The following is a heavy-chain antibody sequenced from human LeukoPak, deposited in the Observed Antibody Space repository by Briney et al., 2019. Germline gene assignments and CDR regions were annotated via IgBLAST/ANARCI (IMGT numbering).Heavy chain of an antibody. CDR3: ARENYVRGYDY. CDR2: IDVTGKKI. Sequence: GGSLRLSCAASGFAFSGFELNWVRQAPGKGPEWIAYIDVTGKKIRYADSVKGRFTISRDNANSSVYLQMNSLRVDDTAVYYCARENYVRGYDYWGQGTLVTVSS. V-gene: IGHV3-48*03. J-gene: IGHJ4*02. D-gene: IGHD3-16*01. CDR1: GFAFSGFE.